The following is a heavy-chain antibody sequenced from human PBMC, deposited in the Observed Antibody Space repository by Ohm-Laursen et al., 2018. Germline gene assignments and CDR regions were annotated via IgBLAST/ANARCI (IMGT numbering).Heavy chain of an antibody. CDR2: ISSSSSYI. CDR3: ARGSSRDYRE. V-gene: IGHV3-21*01. CDR1: VFTFSSYS. Sequence: SLRLSCAASVFTFSSYSMNWVRQAPGKGLEWVSSISSSSSYIYYADSVKGRFTISRGNAKNSLYLQMNSLRAEDTAIYYCARGSSRDYREWGQGTLVTVSS. J-gene: IGHJ4*02. D-gene: IGHD4-11*01.